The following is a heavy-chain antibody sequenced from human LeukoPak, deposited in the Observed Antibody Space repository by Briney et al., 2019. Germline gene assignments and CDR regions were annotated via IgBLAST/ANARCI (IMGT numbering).Heavy chain of an antibody. D-gene: IGHD1-26*01. CDR3: ARGGRWELPRPYAFDI. Sequence: ASVKVSCKTSGYSLSNSYMHWVRQAPGQGLEWMGVLNPGSGSTSYAQKFQDRVTMTTDTSTSTVYMELRSLRSDDTAVYYCARGGRWELPRPYAFDIWGQGTMVTVSS. CDR2: LNPGSGST. V-gene: IGHV1-46*01. CDR1: GYSLSNSY. J-gene: IGHJ3*02.